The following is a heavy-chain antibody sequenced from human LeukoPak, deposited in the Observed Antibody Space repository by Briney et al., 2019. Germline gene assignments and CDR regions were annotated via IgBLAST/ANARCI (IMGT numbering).Heavy chain of an antibody. D-gene: IGHD2-2*01. CDR3: TTDVPPNWFDP. CDR1: GFTFSNAW. CDR2: IKSKTDGGTT. J-gene: IGHJ5*02. Sequence: GSLRLSCAASGFTFSNAWMSWVRQAPGKGLEWVGRIKSKTDGGTTDYAAPVKGRFTISRDDSKDTLYLQMNSLKTEDTAVYYCTTDVPPNWFDPWGQGTLVTVSS. V-gene: IGHV3-15*01.